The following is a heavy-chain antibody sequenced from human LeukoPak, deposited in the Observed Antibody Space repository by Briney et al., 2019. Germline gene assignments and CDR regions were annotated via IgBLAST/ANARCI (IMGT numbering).Heavy chain of an antibody. J-gene: IGHJ6*02. D-gene: IGHD3-10*01. CDR1: GFTFSSYW. CDR2: IKQDGSEK. CDR3: ARAFRMVPYYYYGMDV. Sequence: QPGGSLRLSCAASGFTFSSYWMSWVRQAPGKGLEWVDNIKQDGSEKYYVDSVKGRFTISRDNAKNSLYLQMNSLRAEDTAVYYCARAFRMVPYYYYGMDVWGQGTTVTVSS. V-gene: IGHV3-7*01.